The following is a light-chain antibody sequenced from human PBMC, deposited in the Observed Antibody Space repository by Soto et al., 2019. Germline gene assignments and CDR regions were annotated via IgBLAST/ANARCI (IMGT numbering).Light chain of an antibody. CDR2: EVT. Sequence: QSVLTQPPSASGSPGQSVTISCTGTSSDVGGYNYVSWYQQYPGRAPKLMIYEVTKRPSGFPDRFSGSKSGNTASLTVSGLQAEDDADYYCSSYAASNNFYFVFGGGTKLTVL. CDR1: SSDVGGYNY. V-gene: IGLV2-8*01. J-gene: IGLJ3*02. CDR3: SSYAASNNFYFV.